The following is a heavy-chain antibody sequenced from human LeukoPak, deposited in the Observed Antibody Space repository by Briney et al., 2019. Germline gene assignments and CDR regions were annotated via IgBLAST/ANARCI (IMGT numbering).Heavy chain of an antibody. J-gene: IGHJ4*02. CDR1: GFTFSSYS. V-gene: IGHV3-48*01. Sequence: GGSLRLSCAASGFTFSSYSMNWVRQAPGKGLEWVSYISSSSSTIYYADSVKGRFTISRDNAKNSLYLQMNSLRAEDTAVYYCARGSYDFPRGYWGQGTLVTVSS. D-gene: IGHD3-3*01. CDR2: ISSSSSTI. CDR3: ARGSYDFPRGY.